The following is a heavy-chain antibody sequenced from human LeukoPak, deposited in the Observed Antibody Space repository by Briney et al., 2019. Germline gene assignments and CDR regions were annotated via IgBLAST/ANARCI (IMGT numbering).Heavy chain of an antibody. Sequence: PGGSLRLSCAASGFTFSTYWMDWVRQAPGKGLVWVSRISSDGSRTTYADSVKGRFTISRDNAKNTLYLQMNSLRAEDTAVYYCASGKQWLVGGDAFDIWGQGTMVTVSS. CDR1: GFTFSTYW. CDR2: ISSDGSRT. J-gene: IGHJ3*02. D-gene: IGHD6-19*01. V-gene: IGHV3-74*01. CDR3: ASGKQWLVGGDAFDI.